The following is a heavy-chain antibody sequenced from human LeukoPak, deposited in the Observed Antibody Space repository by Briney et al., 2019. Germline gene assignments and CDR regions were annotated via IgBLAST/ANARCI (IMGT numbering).Heavy chain of an antibody. CDR1: GFTFSSYA. CDR2: ISGSGGST. CDR3: AKGTLVPSYYYGMDV. D-gene: IGHD2-2*01. Sequence: GGSLRLSCAASGFTFSSYAMSWVRQAPGKGLEWVSAISGSGGSTYYADSVKGRFTISRDNSKNPLYLQMNSLSAEDAAVYYCAKGTLVPSYYYGMDVWGQGTTVTVSS. J-gene: IGHJ6*02. V-gene: IGHV3-23*01.